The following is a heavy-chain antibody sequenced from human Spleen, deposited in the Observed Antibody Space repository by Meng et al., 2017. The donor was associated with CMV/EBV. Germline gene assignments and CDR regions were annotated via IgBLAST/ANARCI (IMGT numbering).Heavy chain of an antibody. V-gene: IGHV3-49*04. J-gene: IGHJ5*02. CDR1: GFTFGDYA. CDR3: TRDVGVVPAAIGWFDP. CDR2: IRSKAYGGTT. D-gene: IGHD2-2*02. Sequence: GGSLRLSCTASGFTFGDYAMSWVRQAPGKGLEWVGFIRSKAYGGTTEYAASVKGRFTISRDDSKSIAYLQMNSLKTEDTAVYYCTRDVGVVPAAIGWFDPWGQGTLVTVSS.